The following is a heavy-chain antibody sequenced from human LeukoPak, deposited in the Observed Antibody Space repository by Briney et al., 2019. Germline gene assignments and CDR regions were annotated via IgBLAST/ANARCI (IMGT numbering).Heavy chain of an antibody. V-gene: IGHV3-53*01. CDR3: ASRHWSGGGCYFAGADPFDY. D-gene: IGHD2-15*01. J-gene: IGHJ4*02. Sequence: GASLRLSCAASGSTVSSTYMSWVRHAPGEGMEWVSVIYSGGNINYIDSVKGRFTISRYISKNTLYLQMNSLRAEDTAVYYCASRHWSGGGCYFAGADPFDYWGQGTLVTVSS. CDR1: GSTVSSTY. CDR2: IYSGGNI.